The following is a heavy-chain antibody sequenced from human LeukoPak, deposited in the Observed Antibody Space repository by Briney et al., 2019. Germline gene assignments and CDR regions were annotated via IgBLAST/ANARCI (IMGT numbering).Heavy chain of an antibody. D-gene: IGHD2-15*01. CDR1: GFTFSSYS. J-gene: IGHJ4*02. V-gene: IGHV3-48*02. CDR3: ARVVVVAATGLRVGDY. Sequence: GGSLRLSCAASGFTFSSYSINWVRQAPGKGLEWVSYISSSSSTIYYADSVKGRFTISRDNAKNSLYLQMNSLRDEDTAVYYCARVVVVAATGLRVGDYWGQGTLVTVSS. CDR2: ISSSSSTI.